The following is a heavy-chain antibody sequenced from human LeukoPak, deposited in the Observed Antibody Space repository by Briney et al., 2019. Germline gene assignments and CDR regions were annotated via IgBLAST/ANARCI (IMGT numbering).Heavy chain of an antibody. D-gene: IGHD3-22*01. CDR2: INPSGGST. CDR3: ARWGANYYDSSGYPDAFDI. V-gene: IGHV1-46*01. Sequence: ASVKVSCKASGYTFTSYYMHWVRQAPGQGLEWMGIINPSGGSTSYAQKFQGRVTMTRDTSTSTVYMELSSLRSEDAAVYYCARWGANYYDSSGYPDAFDIWGQGTMVTVSS. J-gene: IGHJ3*02. CDR1: GYTFTSYY.